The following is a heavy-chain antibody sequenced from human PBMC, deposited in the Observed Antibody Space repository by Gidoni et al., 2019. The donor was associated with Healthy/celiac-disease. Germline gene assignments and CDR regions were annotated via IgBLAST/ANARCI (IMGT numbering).Heavy chain of an antibody. J-gene: IGHJ6*02. V-gene: IGHV4-59*01. Sequence: QVQLQESGPGLVKPSETLSLTCTVSGGSISSYYWSWIRQPPGKGLEWIGYIYYSGSTNYNPSLKSRVTISVDTSKNQFSLKLSSVTAADTAVYYCARDPRGYRDYGMDVWGQGTTVTVSS. CDR1: GGSISSYY. CDR2: IYYSGST. CDR3: ARDPRGYRDYGMDV. D-gene: IGHD6-25*01.